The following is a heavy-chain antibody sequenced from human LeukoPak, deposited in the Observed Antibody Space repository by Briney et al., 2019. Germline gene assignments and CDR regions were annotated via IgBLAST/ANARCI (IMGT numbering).Heavy chain of an antibody. J-gene: IGHJ3*02. CDR1: GGTFSSYA. D-gene: IGHD2-2*01. CDR3: AGGLGYCSSTSCYGYNSGAFDI. CDR2: IYSGGST. V-gene: IGHV3-53*01. Sequence: SCKASGGTFSSYAISWVRQAPGKGLEWVSVIYSGGSTYYADSVKGRFTISRDNSKNTLYLQMNSLRAEDTAVYYCAGGLGYCSSTSCYGYNSGAFDIWGQGTMVTVSS.